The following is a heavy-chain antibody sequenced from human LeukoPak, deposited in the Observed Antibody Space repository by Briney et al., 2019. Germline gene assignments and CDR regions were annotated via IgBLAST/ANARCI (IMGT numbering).Heavy chain of an antibody. CDR2: INPSGGST. J-gene: IGHJ4*02. CDR1: GYTFTSYY. V-gene: IGHV1-46*01. CDR3: AADIMVGATTSGY. Sequence: ASVKVSCKASGYTFTSYYMHWVRQAPGQGLEWMGIINPSGGSTSYAQKFQGRVTMTRDMSTSTVYMELSSLRSEDTAVYYCAADIMVGATTSGYWGQGTLVTVSS. D-gene: IGHD1-26*01.